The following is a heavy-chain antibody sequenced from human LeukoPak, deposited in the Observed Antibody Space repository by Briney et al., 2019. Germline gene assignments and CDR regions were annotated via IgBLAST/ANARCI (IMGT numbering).Heavy chain of an antibody. V-gene: IGHV1-69*06. Sequence: ASVKVSCKASGGTFSSYPISWVRQAPGQGLEWMGGIIPIFGTPNYAQKFLGRVTITADKSTSTAYMELSSLRSEDTAVYYCARSTGYCSAGSCYPQFDYRGQGTLVTVSS. CDR3: ARSTGYCSAGSCYPQFDY. CDR2: IIPIFGTP. D-gene: IGHD2-15*01. J-gene: IGHJ4*02. CDR1: GGTFSSYP.